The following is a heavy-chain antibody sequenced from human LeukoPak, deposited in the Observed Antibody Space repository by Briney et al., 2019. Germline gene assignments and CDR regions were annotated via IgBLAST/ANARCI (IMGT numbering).Heavy chain of an antibody. J-gene: IGHJ4*02. Sequence: GGSLRLSCAASGFTFSEYTIHWVRQAPGKGLEWVSTITTSDGNTYYADSVKGRFTVSRDNSKNTLFLQMNSLRAEDTAVYYCAKDGGLWVSAHWGDSWGRGTLVTVSS. V-gene: IGHV3-23*01. CDR2: ITTSDGNT. CDR1: GFTFSEYT. CDR3: AKDGGLWVSAHWGDS. D-gene: IGHD3-16*01.